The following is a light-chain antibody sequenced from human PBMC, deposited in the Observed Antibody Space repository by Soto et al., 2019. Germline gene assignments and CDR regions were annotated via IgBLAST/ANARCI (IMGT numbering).Light chain of an antibody. V-gene: IGKV1-5*01. CDR2: DAS. CDR1: KNINTW. J-gene: IGKJ1*01. Sequence: DIQMTQSPSTLSASVGDRVTITCRASKNINTWVDWYQQKQGKAPKLLIYDASSLESGVPSRVRGSGYGTELTITISSMQPDDFATYYCQQNYSLPITFGQGTKVDI. CDR3: QQNYSLPIT.